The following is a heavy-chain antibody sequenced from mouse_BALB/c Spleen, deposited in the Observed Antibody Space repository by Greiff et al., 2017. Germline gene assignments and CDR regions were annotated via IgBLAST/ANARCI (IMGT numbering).Heavy chain of an antibody. CDR3: ARSYSLYAMDY. CDR2: INPYNDGT. D-gene: IGHD2-12*01. Sequence: VQLQQSGPELVKPGASVKMSCKASGYTFTSYVMHWVKQKPGQGLEWIGYINPYNDGTKYNEKFKGKATLTADKSSSTAYMQLSSLTSDDSAVYFCARSYSLYAMDYWGQGTSVTVSS. J-gene: IGHJ4*01. CDR1: GYTFTSYV. V-gene: IGHV1-14*01.